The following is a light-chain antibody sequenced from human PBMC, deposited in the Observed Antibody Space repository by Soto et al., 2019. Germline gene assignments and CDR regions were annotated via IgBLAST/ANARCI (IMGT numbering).Light chain of an antibody. CDR3: SSFTSSNTWV. Sequence: QSALTQPPSVSGSPGQSVTISCTGTSSDVGSYNRVSWYQQPPGTAPKLIIYEVSNRPSGVPDRFFGSKSGNTASLTISGLQAEDEADYYCSSFTSSNTWVFGGGTHLTVL. J-gene: IGLJ3*02. CDR2: EVS. CDR1: SSDVGSYNR. V-gene: IGLV2-18*02.